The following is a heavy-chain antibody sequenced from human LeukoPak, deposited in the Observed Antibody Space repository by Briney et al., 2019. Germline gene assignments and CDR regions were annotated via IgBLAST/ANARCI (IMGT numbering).Heavy chain of an antibody. J-gene: IGHJ5*02. CDR3: ARGILGYCSSTSCYKNLFDP. CDR2: IYYSGST. V-gene: IGHV4-59*12. Sequence: SETLSLTCTVSGGSISSYYWSWIRQPPGKGLEWIGYIYYSGSTNYNPSLKSRVTISVDTSKNQLSLKLSSVTAADTAVYYCARGILGYCSSTSCYKNLFDPWGQGTLVTVSS. CDR1: GGSISSYY. D-gene: IGHD2-2*02.